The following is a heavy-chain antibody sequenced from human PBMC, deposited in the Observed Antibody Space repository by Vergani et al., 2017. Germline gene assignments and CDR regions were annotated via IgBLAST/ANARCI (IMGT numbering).Heavy chain of an antibody. CDR2: IHPADSDT. Sequence: EVQLVQSGAEVKKPGESLKISCQISGYSFTNYWIGWVRQMPGKGLGWMGIIHPADSDTRYSPSFQGQVTISVDKSISTAYLQRSSLRASDSAMYYCARLYGRDSSGSKYFDYWGQGALVTDSS. D-gene: IGHD3-22*01. CDR3: ARLYGRDSSGSKYFDY. J-gene: IGHJ4*02. V-gene: IGHV5-51*01. CDR1: GYSFTNYW.